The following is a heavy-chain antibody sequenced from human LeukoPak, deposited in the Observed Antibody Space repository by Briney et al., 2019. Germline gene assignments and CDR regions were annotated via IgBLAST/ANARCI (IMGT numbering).Heavy chain of an antibody. CDR1: GYTFTGYY. D-gene: IGHD3-22*01. J-gene: IGHJ4*02. CDR2: INPNSGGT. V-gene: IGHV1-2*02. Sequence: ASVKVSCKASGYTFTGYYVYWVRQAPGQGLEWMGWINPNSGGTNYAQKFQGRVTMTRDTSISTAYMELSRLRSDDTAVYYCAREYRSSGSYTFDNWGQGTLVTVSS. CDR3: AREYRSSGSYTFDN.